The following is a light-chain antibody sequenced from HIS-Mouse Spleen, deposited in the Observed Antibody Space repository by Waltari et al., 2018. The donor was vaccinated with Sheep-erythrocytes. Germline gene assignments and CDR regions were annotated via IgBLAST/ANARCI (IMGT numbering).Light chain of an antibody. V-gene: IGLV2-11*01. CDR1: GSDVGGYNY. J-gene: IGLJ1*01. Sequence: QSALPQPRSVSGSPGQSVTIPCTGTGSDVGGYNYVSWYQQHPGKAPKLMIYDVSKRPSGVPDRFSGSKSGNTASLTISGLQAEDEADYYCCSYAGSYNHVFATGTKVTVL. CDR3: CSYAGSYNHV. CDR2: DVS.